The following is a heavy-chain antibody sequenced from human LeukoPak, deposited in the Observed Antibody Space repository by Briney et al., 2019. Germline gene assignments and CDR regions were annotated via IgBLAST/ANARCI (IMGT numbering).Heavy chain of an antibody. D-gene: IGHD1-26*01. CDR1: GASVGSAGYY. V-gene: IGHV4-61*08. J-gene: IGHJ4*02. CDR2: IYYIRNT. Sequence: NPSETLSLTCTVSGASVGSAGYYWSWIRQPPGGGLEWIGYIYYIRNTNYNPSLKSRVTMSLDPSKNQFPLKLNSVTAADTAVYYCARTQSQSGTYRYYFGYWGRGTLVTVSS. CDR3: ARTQSQSGTYRYYFGY.